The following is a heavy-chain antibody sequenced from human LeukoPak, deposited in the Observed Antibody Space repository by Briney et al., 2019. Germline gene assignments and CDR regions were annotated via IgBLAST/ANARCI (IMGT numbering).Heavy chain of an antibody. CDR3: ARLSGSFLDY. CDR1: GFTFSSDG. Sequence: GGSLRLSCAASGFTFSSDGVHWVRQAPGKGLEWVALIWYDGSKKYYADSVKGRFTISRDNSKSTLYLQMNSLRAEDTAIYYCARLSGSFLDYWGQGTLVTVSS. D-gene: IGHD1-26*01. J-gene: IGHJ4*02. V-gene: IGHV3-33*01. CDR2: IWYDGSKK.